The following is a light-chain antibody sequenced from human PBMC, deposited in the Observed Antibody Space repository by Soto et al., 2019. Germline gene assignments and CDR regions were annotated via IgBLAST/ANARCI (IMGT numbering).Light chain of an antibody. V-gene: IGLV2-14*03. CDR1: SSDVGYYKY. J-gene: IGLJ2*01. Sequence: QSVLTQPASVSGSPGQSITISCTGTSSDVGYYKYVSWYQQHPDKAPKLIIYDVNYRPSGVSNRFSGSKSGTTASLTISGLQAEDEADYYCSSYTTSSTLPWIFGGGTKLTVL. CDR3: SSYTTSSTLPWI. CDR2: DVN.